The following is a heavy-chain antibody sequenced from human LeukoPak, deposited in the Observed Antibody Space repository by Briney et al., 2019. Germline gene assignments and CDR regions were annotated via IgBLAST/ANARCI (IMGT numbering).Heavy chain of an antibody. CDR1: GFTLSSYE. CDR3: ARDVAVAATSALGY. D-gene: IGHD6-19*01. J-gene: IGHJ4*02. V-gene: IGHV3-48*03. Sequence: GRSLRLSCAVSGFTLSSYEMNWVRQAPGKGREWVSYISSSGSAIYYTDSVKGRFTISRDNAKNSLYLHMNSLRAEDTAVYYCARDVAVAATSALGYWGQGTLVTVSS. CDR2: ISSSGSAI.